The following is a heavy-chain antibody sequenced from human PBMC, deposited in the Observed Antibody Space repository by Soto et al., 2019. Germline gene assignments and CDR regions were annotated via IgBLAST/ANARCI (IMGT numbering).Heavy chain of an antibody. Sequence: QVQLQESGPGLVQPSQTLSLTCAVSGDTLSSNGVAWNWIRQSPSRGLEWLGRTYYTSQWYNDYATSVQSRININPDTSQNQFSLQLNSVTPDDTAVYYCARGRVSAFDYWGQGTLVTVSS. V-gene: IGHV6-1*01. CDR3: ARGRVSAFDY. D-gene: IGHD4-4*01. CDR1: GDTLSSNGVA. J-gene: IGHJ4*02. CDR2: TYYTSQWYN.